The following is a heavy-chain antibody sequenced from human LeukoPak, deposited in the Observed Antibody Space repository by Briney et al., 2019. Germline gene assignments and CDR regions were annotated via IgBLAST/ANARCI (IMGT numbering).Heavy chain of an antibody. CDR3: AREGGTTVTTLDYYYYYGMDV. CDR2: IYTSGST. V-gene: IGHV4-61*02. J-gene: IGHJ6*02. CDR1: GGSISSGSYY. D-gene: IGHD4-17*01. Sequence: PSQTLSLTCTVSGGSISSGSYYWSWIRQPAGKGLEWIGRIYTSGSTNYNPSLKSRVTISVDTSKDQISLKLSPVTAADTAVYYCAREGGTTVTTLDYYYYYGMDVWGQGTTVTVSS.